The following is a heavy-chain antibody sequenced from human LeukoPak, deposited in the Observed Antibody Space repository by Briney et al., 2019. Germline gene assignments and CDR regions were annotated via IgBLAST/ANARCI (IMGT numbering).Heavy chain of an antibody. CDR2: INHSGST. CDR1: GGSFSGYY. CDR3: ARTFSDISMLTPDYFDF. V-gene: IGHV4-34*01. J-gene: IGHJ4*02. Sequence: SETLSLTCAVYGGSFSGYYWSWIRQPPGKGLEWIGEINHSGSTNYNPSLKSRVTISVDTSKNQFSLKLSSVTAADAAVYYCARTFSDISMLTPDYFDFWGQGTLVTVSS. D-gene: IGHD5-18*01.